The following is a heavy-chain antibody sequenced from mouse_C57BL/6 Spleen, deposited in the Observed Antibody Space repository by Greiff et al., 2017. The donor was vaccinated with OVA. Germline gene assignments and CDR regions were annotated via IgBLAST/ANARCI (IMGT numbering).Heavy chain of an antibody. V-gene: IGHV5-16*01. CDR1: GFTFSDYY. J-gene: IGHJ3*01. CDR3: ARCDSSCCWFAY. CDR2: INYDGSST. Sequence: EVKLVESEGGLVQPGSSMKLSCTASGFTFSDYYMAWVRQVPEKGLEWVANINYDGSSTYYLDSLKSRFIISRDNAKNILYLQMSSLKSEDTATYYCARCDSSCCWFAYWGQGTLVTVSA. D-gene: IGHD3-2*02.